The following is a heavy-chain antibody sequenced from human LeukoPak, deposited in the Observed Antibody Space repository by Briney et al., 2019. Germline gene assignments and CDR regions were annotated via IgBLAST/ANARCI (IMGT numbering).Heavy chain of an antibody. CDR3: ARAHRYYDFWSGYPDY. J-gene: IGHJ4*02. V-gene: IGHV1-69*05. CDR2: IIPIFGTA. D-gene: IGHD3-3*01. Sequence: SVKVSCKASGGTFSSYAISWVRQAPGQGLEWVGGIIPIFGTANYAQKFQGRVTITTDESTSTAYMELSSLRSEDTAVYYCARAHRYYDFWSGYPDYWGQGTLVTVSS. CDR1: GGTFSSYA.